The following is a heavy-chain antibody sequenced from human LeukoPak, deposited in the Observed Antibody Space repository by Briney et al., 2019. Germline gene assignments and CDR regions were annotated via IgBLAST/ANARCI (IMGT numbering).Heavy chain of an antibody. V-gene: IGHV3-30*01. Sequence: GRSLRLSCAASGFTFSSYAMHWVRQAPGKGLEWVAVISYDGSNKYYADSVKGRFTISRGNSKNTLYLQMNSLRAEDTAVYYCARESLPTFYCSSTSCHFDYWGQGTLVTVSS. D-gene: IGHD2-2*01. CDR3: ARESLPTFYCSSTSCHFDY. CDR2: ISYDGSNK. J-gene: IGHJ4*02. CDR1: GFTFSSYA.